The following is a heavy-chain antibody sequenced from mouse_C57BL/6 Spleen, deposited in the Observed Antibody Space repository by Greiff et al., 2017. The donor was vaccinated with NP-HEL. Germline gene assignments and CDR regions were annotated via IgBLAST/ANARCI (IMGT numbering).Heavy chain of an antibody. CDR2: IYPRSGNT. CDR3: ARGGGNYEWYFDV. CDR1: GYTFTSYG. V-gene: IGHV1-81*01. Sequence: QVQLQQSGAELARPGASVKLSCKASGYTFTSYGISWVKQRTGQGLEWIGEIYPRSGNTYYNEKFKGKATLTADKSSSTAYMELRSLTSEDSAVYFCARGGGNYEWYFDVWGTGTTVTVSS. D-gene: IGHD2-1*01. J-gene: IGHJ1*03.